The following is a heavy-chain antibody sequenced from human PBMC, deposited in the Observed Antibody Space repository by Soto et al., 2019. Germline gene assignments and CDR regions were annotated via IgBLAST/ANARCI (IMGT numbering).Heavy chain of an antibody. CDR2: ISGSGGST. CDR3: AKDPATIAVAGTFDY. CDR1: GFTFSTYG. J-gene: IGHJ4*02. Sequence: EVQLLESGGGLVQPGGYLRLSCAASGFTFSTYGMSWVRQAPGKGLEWVSIISGSGGSTYYADTVKGRFTISRDNSKNTLYLQMNSLRAEDTAVYYCAKDPATIAVAGTFDYWGQGTLVIVSS. D-gene: IGHD6-19*01. V-gene: IGHV3-23*01.